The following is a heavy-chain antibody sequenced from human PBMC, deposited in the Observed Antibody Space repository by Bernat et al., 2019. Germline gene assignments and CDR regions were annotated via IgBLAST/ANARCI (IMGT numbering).Heavy chain of an antibody. CDR1: GGSFSGYY. D-gene: IGHD2/OR15-2a*01. CDR2: INHSGST. V-gene: IGHV4-34*01. CDR3: ARDSSMPMDV. J-gene: IGHJ6*02. Sequence: VQLQQWGAGLLKPSETLSLTCAVYGGSFSGYYWSWIRQPPGKGLEWIGEINHSGSTNYNPSLKSRVTISVDTSKNQFSLKLSSVTAADTAVYYCARDSSMPMDVWGQGTTVTVSS.